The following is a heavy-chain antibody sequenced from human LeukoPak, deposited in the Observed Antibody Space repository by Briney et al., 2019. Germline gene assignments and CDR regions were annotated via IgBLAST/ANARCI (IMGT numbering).Heavy chain of an antibody. V-gene: IGHV4-34*01. D-gene: IGHD6-19*01. CDR3: ARAMPYFYGSIAVPGTIDY. J-gene: IGHJ4*02. Sequence: PSETLSLTCAVYGETFIHNFWTWIRQPPGKGLEWIGQINHSGRTYYNPSLKSRVTILVDTSKNQFSLKLTSVTAADTAVYYCARAMPYFYGSIAVPGTIDYWGQGILVTVSS. CDR1: GETFIHNF. CDR2: INHSGRT.